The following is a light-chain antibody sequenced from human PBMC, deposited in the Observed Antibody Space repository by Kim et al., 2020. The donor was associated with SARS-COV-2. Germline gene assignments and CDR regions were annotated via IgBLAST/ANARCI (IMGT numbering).Light chain of an antibody. Sequence: PGTTASIPCRGTNIGSRSLHWYQQRPGQAPMMVISYDTARPSGIPARFSGSNSGNTATLTISGVEAGDDADYYCQVWDSGSVHPVVFGGGTQLTVL. J-gene: IGLJ2*01. V-gene: IGLV3-21*04. CDR2: YDT. CDR1: NIGSRS. CDR3: QVWDSGSVHPVV.